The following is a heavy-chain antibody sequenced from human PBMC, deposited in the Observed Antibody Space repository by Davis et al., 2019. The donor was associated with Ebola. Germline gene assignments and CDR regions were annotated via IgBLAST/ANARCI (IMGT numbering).Heavy chain of an antibody. CDR1: GFTFSSSA. D-gene: IGHD3-10*01. J-gene: IGHJ4*02. CDR3: ANSLLWFGELLRPDY. V-gene: IGHV3-23*01. CDR2: ISGSGATT. Sequence: GESLKISCSASGFTFSSSAMRWVRQAPGKGLEWVSGISGSGATTNYADSVKGRFTIYRDNSKNTLFLQMNSLRAEDTAVYYCANSLLWFGELLRPDYWGQGTLVTVSS.